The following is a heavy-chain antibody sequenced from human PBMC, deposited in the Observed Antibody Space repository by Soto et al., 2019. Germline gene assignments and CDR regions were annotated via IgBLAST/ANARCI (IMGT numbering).Heavy chain of an antibody. J-gene: IGHJ6*02. CDR3: AKDPDNLTLLRPFEAGMDV. Sequence: ELQLLESGGGLVQPGGSLRLSCAASGFTFSSYAMSWVRQAPGKGLEWVSAISGSGGSTYYADSVKGRFTISRDNSKNTLYLQMNSLRAEDTAVYYCAKDPDNLTLLRPFEAGMDVWGQGTTVTVSS. D-gene: IGHD3-3*01. CDR2: ISGSGGST. CDR1: GFTFSSYA. V-gene: IGHV3-23*01.